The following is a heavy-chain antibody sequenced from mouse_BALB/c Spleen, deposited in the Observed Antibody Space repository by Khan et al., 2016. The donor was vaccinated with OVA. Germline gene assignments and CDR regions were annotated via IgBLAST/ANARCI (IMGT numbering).Heavy chain of an antibody. CDR2: IWGGGGT. CDR1: GFSLSRYN. Sequence: QVQLQQSGPGLVAPSQSLSITCTVSGFSLSRYNINWVRQPPGKGLEWLGMIWGGGGTDYNSTLKSRLSIRKDNSKSQAFLKMNSLQTDDTAMYYCARGDYRYDGYYAMDYWGQGTSVTVSS. D-gene: IGHD2-14*01. J-gene: IGHJ4*01. CDR3: ARGDYRYDGYYAMDY. V-gene: IGHV2-6-4*01.